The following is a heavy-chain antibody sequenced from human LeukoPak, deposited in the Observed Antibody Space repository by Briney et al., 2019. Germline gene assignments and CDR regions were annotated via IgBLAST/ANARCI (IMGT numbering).Heavy chain of an antibody. CDR1: GFTFTSYA. J-gene: IGHJ4*02. V-gene: IGHV3-30*04. CDR3: ARDRYYGSGSYSFDY. D-gene: IGHD3-10*01. Sequence: GGSLRLSCAASGFTFTSYAMHWVRQAPGKGLEWVAVISYDGSNKYYADSVKGRFTFSRDNSKNTLNLQMNSLRAEDTAVYYCARDRYYGSGSYSFDYWGQGTLVNVSS. CDR2: ISYDGSNK.